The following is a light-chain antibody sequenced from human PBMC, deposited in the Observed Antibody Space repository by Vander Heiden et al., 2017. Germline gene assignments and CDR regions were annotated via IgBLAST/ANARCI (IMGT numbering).Light chain of an antibody. CDR3: QSFDSSLSGYV. V-gene: IGLV1-40*01. CDR1: SSNSGAGDD. J-gene: IGLJ1*01. CDR2: GDT. Sequence: QSVLTQPPSVSGAPGQRATISCTGSSSNSGAGDDVCWYQHLPGTVPKLLIYGDTKRPSGVPDRFSGAKSATSASLASTGLQAEDEADYYCQSFDSSLSGYVFGTGTKVTVL.